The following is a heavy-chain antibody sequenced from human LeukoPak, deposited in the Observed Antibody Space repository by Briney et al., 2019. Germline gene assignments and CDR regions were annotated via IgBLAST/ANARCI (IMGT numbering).Heavy chain of an antibody. CDR3: AAFGNIAARLNYYYYMDV. Sequence: ASVKVSCKVSGYTLTELSMHWVRQAPGQGLEWMGWINPNSGGTNYAQKFQGRVTMTRDTSISTAYMELSRLRSDDTAVYYCAAFGNIAARLNYYYYMDVWGKGTTVTVSS. CDR2: INPNSGGT. V-gene: IGHV1-2*02. J-gene: IGHJ6*03. CDR1: GYTLTELS. D-gene: IGHD6-6*01.